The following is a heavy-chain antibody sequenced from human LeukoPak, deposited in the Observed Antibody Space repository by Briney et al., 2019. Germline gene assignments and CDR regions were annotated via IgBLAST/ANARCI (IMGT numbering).Heavy chain of an antibody. D-gene: IGHD3-22*01. CDR3: ARGSRTLTMIVVGYYFDY. CDR1: GYTFTSYG. CDR2: ISAYNGNT. Sequence: ASVKVSCKASGYTFTSYGISWVRQAPGQGLEWMGWISAYNGNTNYAQKLQGRVTMTTDTSTSTAYMELRSLRSDDTAVYYRARGSRTLTMIVVGYYFDYWGQGTLVTVSS. V-gene: IGHV1-18*01. J-gene: IGHJ4*02.